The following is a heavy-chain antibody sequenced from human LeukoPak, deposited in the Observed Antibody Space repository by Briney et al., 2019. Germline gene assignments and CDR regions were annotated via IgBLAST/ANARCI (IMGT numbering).Heavy chain of an antibody. J-gene: IGHJ6*03. CDR3: ARGGTTDGSYTDMDV. CDR1: GGSISSSSYY. D-gene: IGHD3-16*01. Sequence: SETLSLTCTVSGGSISSSSYYWGWIRQPPGKGLEWIGSISYTGSTNYNPSLKSLVTMSVDTSKNQFSLKLSSVTAADTAVYYCARGGTTDGSYTDMDVWGKGTTVTVSS. CDR2: ISYTGST. V-gene: IGHV4-39*07.